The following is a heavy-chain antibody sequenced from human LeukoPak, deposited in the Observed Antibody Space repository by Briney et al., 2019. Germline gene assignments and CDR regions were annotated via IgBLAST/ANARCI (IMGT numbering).Heavy chain of an antibody. CDR3: ARDHWGPTGLYYCYYMDV. V-gene: IGHV3-66*02. CDR1: GFTVSSNY. D-gene: IGHD3-16*01. J-gene: IGHJ6*03. CDR2: IYSGGST. Sequence: PGGSLRLSCAASGFTVSSNYMSWVRQAPGKGLEWVSVIYSGGSTYYADSVKGRFTISRDNSKNTLYLQMNSLRAEDTAVYYCARDHWGPTGLYYCYYMDVWGKGTTVTVSS.